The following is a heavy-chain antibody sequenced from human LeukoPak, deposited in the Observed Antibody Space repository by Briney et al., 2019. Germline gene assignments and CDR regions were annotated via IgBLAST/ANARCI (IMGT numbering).Heavy chain of an antibody. J-gene: IGHJ1*01. D-gene: IGHD2-2*01. CDR3: AILLPAANEYFQH. CDR1: GYTFTSDG. V-gene: IGHV1-18*01. CDR2: INPYNGHT. Sequence: ASVKVSCKASGYTFTSDGISWVRQAPGQGLEWMGWINPYNGHTNYAQKLQGRVTMTTDTSTSTAYMELSSLRSEDTAVYYCAILLPAANEYFQHWGQGTLVTVSS.